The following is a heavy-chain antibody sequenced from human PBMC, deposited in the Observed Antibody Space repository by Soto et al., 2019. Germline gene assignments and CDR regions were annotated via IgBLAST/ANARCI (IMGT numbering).Heavy chain of an antibody. CDR3: ERMDSFGSLNWFDP. CDR2: VNPGSGDT. Sequence: ASVKVSCKASGYTFTNNDVSWVRQATGQGLEWMGWVNPGSGDTGYAQKFQGRLTMTRDISIATAYMELNSLTSEDTAIYYCERMDSFGSLNWFDPWGQGTLVTVSS. V-gene: IGHV1-8*01. CDR1: GYTFTNND. J-gene: IGHJ5*02. D-gene: IGHD5-18*01.